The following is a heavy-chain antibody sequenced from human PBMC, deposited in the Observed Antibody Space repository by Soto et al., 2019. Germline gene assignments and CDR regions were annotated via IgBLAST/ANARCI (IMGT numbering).Heavy chain of an antibody. CDR2: ISTSGTT. CDR1: GFTVSSNY. CDR3: ASRGSKYRFDY. J-gene: IGHJ4*02. D-gene: IGHD5-12*01. V-gene: IGHV3-66*01. Sequence: EVQLAGSGGGLVQPGGSLSVSCAASGFTVSSNYMNWVRQAPGKGLEWVSLISTSGTTYYADSVKGRFIISRDTSTNTLNFQMNSLRADDTAVYYCASRGSKYRFDYWGQGTLVTVSS.